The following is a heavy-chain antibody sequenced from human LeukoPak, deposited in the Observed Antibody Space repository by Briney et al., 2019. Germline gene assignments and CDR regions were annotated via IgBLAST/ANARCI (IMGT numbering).Heavy chain of an antibody. CDR2: IYYSGST. J-gene: IGHJ5*02. V-gene: IGHV4-59*01. CDR3: ARETELWFGSNWFDP. CDR1: GGSISSYY. D-gene: IGHD3-10*01. Sequence: SETLSLTCTVSGGSISSYYWSWIRQPPGKGLEWIGYIYYSGSTNYNPSLESRVTISVDTSKNQFSLKLSSVTAADTAVYYCARETELWFGSNWFDPWGQGTLVTVSS.